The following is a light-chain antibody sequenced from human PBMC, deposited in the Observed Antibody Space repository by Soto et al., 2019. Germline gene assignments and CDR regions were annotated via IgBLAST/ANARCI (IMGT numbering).Light chain of an antibody. V-gene: IGKV1-12*01. CDR2: AAS. Sequence: DXDVTHAXXXXSXSVXGXVIITXGANQAIDRWLSWYQQKPGKAPHLLISAASRLQSGVPSRFSGSGSGTDFILTINSLQPEDFATYYCQQAESFPWTFGQGTKVDIK. CDR1: QAIDRW. CDR3: QQAESFPWT. J-gene: IGKJ1*01.